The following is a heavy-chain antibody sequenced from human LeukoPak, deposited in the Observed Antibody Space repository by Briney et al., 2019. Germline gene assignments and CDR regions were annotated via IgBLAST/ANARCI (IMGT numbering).Heavy chain of an antibody. D-gene: IGHD3-10*01. CDR3: AKISSGSYYVFDY. CDR1: GSTFSSYG. V-gene: IGHV3-30*02. J-gene: IGHJ4*02. Sequence: GRSLRLSCAASGSTFSSYGMHWVRQAPGKGLEWVAFIRYDGSNKYYADSVKGRFTISRDNSKNTLYLQMNSLRAEDSAVYYCAKISSGSYYVFDYWGQGTLVTVSS. CDR2: IRYDGSNK.